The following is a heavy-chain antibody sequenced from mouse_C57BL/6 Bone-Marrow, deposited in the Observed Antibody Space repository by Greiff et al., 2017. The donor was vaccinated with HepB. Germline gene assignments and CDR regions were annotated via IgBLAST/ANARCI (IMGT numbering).Heavy chain of an antibody. CDR2: INPGSGGT. D-gene: IGHD2-10*02. CDR3: ARSLYSMYYFDY. J-gene: IGHJ2*01. Sequence: QVQLKQSGAELVRPGTSVKVSCKASGYAFTNYLIEWVKQRPGQGLEWIGVINPGSGGTNYNEKFKGKATLTADKSSSTAYMQLSSLTSEDSAVYFCARSLYSMYYFDYWGQGTTLTVSS. CDR1: GYAFTNYL. V-gene: IGHV1-54*01.